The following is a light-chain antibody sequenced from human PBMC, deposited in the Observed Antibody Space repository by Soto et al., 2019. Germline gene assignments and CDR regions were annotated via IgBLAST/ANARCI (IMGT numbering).Light chain of an antibody. CDR3: GAWASSLSGWV. J-gene: IGLJ3*02. CDR2: ENN. Sequence: QSVLTQPPSVSAAPGQKVTISCFGSSSNIGKNYVSWYQQLPGTAPKLLIYENNKRPSGIPDRFSGSESGTSATLVITGLQAGDEADYYCGAWASSLSGWVFGGGTKLTVL. V-gene: IGLV1-51*02. CDR1: SSNIGKNY.